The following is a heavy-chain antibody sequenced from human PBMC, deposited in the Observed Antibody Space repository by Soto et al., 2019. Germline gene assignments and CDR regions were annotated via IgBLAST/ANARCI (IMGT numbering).Heavy chain of an antibody. V-gene: IGHV4-30-4*01. Sequence: QVQLQESGPGLVKPSQSLSLTCTVSGGSISSGDYYWSWIRQPPGKGLEWIGYIYYSGSTYYNPSLKSRVTISVDTSKNQFSLKLSSVTAADTAVYYCARVGVGYSGYDYGNYFDYWGQGTLVTVSS. CDR1: GGSISSGDYY. J-gene: IGHJ4*02. D-gene: IGHD5-12*01. CDR2: IYYSGST. CDR3: ARVGVGYSGYDYGNYFDY.